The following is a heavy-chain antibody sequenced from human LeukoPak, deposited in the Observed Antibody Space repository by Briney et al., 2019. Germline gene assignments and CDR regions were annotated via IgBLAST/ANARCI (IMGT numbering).Heavy chain of an antibody. J-gene: IGHJ4*02. Sequence: GGTLRLSRAASGFTFSSYGMSWVRQAPGKGLEWVSAISGSGGSTYYADSVKGRFTISRDNSKNTLYLQMNSLRAEDTAVYYRAKDLYYNILTPRDFWGQGTLVTVSS. CDR3: AKDLYYNILTPRDF. V-gene: IGHV3-23*01. CDR2: ISGSGGST. D-gene: IGHD3-9*01. CDR1: GFTFSSYG.